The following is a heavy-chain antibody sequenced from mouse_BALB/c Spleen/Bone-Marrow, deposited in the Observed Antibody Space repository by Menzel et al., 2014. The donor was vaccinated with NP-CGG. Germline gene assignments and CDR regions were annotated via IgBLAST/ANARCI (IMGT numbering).Heavy chain of an antibody. V-gene: IGHV7-3*02. CDR3: ARDDYYAMDY. CDR1: GFTFTDYY. CDR2: IRNKANGYTT. Sequence: EVMLVKSGGGLVQPGGSLRLSCATSGFTFTDYYMSWVRQPPGKALEWLGFIRNKANGYTTEYSASVKGRFTISRDNSQSILYLQMNTLRAEDSATYYCARDDYYAMDYWGQGTSVTVSS. J-gene: IGHJ4*01.